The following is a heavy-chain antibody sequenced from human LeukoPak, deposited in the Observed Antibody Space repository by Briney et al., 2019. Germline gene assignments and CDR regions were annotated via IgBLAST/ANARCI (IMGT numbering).Heavy chain of an antibody. CDR1: GGSISNKY. V-gene: IGHV4-34*01. Sequence: SETLSLTCTVSGGSISNKYWSWIRQPPGKGLEWIGEINHSGSTNYNPSLKSRVTISVDTSKNQFSLKLSSVTAADTAVYYCARGPLKMRWLQSTPFDYWGQGTLVTVSS. J-gene: IGHJ4*02. D-gene: IGHD5-24*01. CDR2: INHSGST. CDR3: ARGPLKMRWLQSTPFDY.